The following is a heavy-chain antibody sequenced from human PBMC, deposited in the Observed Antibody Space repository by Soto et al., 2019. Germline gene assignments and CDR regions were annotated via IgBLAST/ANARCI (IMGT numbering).Heavy chain of an antibody. Sequence: ASVKVSCKASGYSFTNYGINWVSQAQGEGLEWVGWISTFNGNRNSAQRFQGRITLTTETSTSTAYMELSSLRSDGTAVYYCVRERCSGDACLFFFFDTWAQGPLVTVSS. CDR1: GYSFTNYG. D-gene: IGHD2-15*01. CDR3: VRERCSGDACLFFFFDT. J-gene: IGHJ4*02. CDR2: ISTFNGNR. V-gene: IGHV1-18*01.